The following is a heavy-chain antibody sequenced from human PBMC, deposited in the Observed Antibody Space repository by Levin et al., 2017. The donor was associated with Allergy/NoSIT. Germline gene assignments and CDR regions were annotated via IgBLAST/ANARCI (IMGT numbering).Heavy chain of an antibody. V-gene: IGHV3-30*18. Sequence: GESLKISCVASGFTFSSHGMHWVRQAPGKGPEWVGVISFDGSSKFYVDSVKGRFTISRVNSKNTVYLQMNSLRPEDTAVYHCAKDRGHFWGGYSDNWGQGTLVTVSS. CDR3: AKDRGHFWGGYSDN. CDR2: ISFDGSSK. J-gene: IGHJ4*02. CDR1: GFTFSSHG. D-gene: IGHD3-3*02.